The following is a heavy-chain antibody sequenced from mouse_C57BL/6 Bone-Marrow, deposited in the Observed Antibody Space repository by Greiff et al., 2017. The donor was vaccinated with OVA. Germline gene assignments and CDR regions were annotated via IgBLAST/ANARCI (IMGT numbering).Heavy chain of an antibody. Sequence: VKLMESGAELARPGASVKLSCKASGYTFTSYGISWVKQRTGQGLEWIGEIYPRSGNTYYNEKFKGKATLTADKSSSTAYMELRSLTSEDSAVYFCARRRNWDTLDYWGQGTTLTVSS. CDR1: GYTFTSYG. CDR2: IYPRSGNT. J-gene: IGHJ2*01. D-gene: IGHD4-1*01. V-gene: IGHV1-81*01. CDR3: ARRRNWDTLDY.